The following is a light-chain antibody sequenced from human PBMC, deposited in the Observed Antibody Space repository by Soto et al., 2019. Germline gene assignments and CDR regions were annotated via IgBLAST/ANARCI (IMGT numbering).Light chain of an antibody. J-gene: IGLJ1*01. CDR3: CSYAGSLTNV. Sequence: QSALTQPRSVSGSPGQSVTISCTGTSSDVGGYNYVSWYQQHPGKAPKLMIYDVSKRPSGVPDRFSGSKSGNTASLTISGLQAEDEDDYYCCSYAGSLTNVFGNGTKLTVL. V-gene: IGLV2-11*01. CDR2: DVS. CDR1: SSDVGGYNY.